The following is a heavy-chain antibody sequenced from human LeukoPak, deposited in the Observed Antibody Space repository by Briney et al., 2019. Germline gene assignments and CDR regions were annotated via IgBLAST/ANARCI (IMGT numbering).Heavy chain of an antibody. Sequence: GGSLRLSCAASGFTVSSNYMSWVRQAPGKGLEWVSVIYSGGSTYYADSVKGRFTISRDNSKNTLYLQMNNLRAEDTAVYYCATGYTSGTRIDYWGQGTLVSVSS. V-gene: IGHV3-53*01. CDR2: IYSGGST. D-gene: IGHD6-19*01. J-gene: IGHJ4*02. CDR3: ATGYTSGTRIDY. CDR1: GFTVSSNY.